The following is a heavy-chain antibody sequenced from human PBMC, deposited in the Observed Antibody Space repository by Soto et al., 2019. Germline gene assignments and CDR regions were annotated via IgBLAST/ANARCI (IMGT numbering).Heavy chain of an antibody. J-gene: IGHJ4*02. Sequence: GASVKVSCKASGFTFNSSAFQWERQARGQRLEWIGWIAVGSGYTNYAQRFQDRVTLTRDMSTATTYMELSRLTSEDTAIYYCAADATAWQQMVPSDYWGQGTLVTVSS. CDR3: AADATAWQQMVPSDY. V-gene: IGHV1-58*01. CDR1: GFTFNSSA. CDR2: IAVGSGYT. D-gene: IGHD2-8*01.